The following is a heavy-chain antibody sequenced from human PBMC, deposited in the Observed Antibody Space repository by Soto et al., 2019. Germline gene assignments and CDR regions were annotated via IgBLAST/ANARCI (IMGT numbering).Heavy chain of an antibody. D-gene: IGHD5-18*01. Sequence: GESLKISCKGSGYSFTSYWISWVRQIPGKGLEWMGRIDPSDSYTNYSPSFQGHVTISADKSISTAYLQWSSLKASDTAMYYCARQIYVDTAMVTDAGGDYWGQGTLVTVSS. V-gene: IGHV5-10-1*01. CDR1: GYSFTSYW. CDR2: IDPSDSYT. J-gene: IGHJ4*02. CDR3: ARQIYVDTAMVTDAGGDY.